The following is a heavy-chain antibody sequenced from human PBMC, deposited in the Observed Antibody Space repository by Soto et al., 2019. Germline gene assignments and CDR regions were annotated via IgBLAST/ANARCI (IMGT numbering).Heavy chain of an antibody. V-gene: IGHV5-10-1*03. CDR3: ARSARYSSSWYLDDY. CDR1: GYSFTSYW. CDR2: IDPSDSYT. D-gene: IGHD6-13*01. Sequence: EVQLVQSGAEVKKPGESLRISCKGSGYSFTSYWISWVRQMPGKGLEWMGRIDPSDSYTNYSPSFQGHVTISADKSISTAYLQWSSLKASDTAMYYCARSARYSSSWYLDDYWGQGTLVTVSS. J-gene: IGHJ4*02.